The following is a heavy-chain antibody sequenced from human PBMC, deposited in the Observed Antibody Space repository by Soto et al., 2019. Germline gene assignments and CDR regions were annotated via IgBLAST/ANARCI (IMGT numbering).Heavy chain of an antibody. Sequence: ASETLSLTCAVSGGSISSGGYSWSWIRQPPGKGLEWIGYIYHSGSTYYNPSLKSRVTISVDRSKNQFSLKLSSVTAADTAVSYCARGLSGHAFDIWGQGTMVTVSS. V-gene: IGHV4-30-2*01. CDR2: IYHSGST. CDR1: GGSISSGGYS. D-gene: IGHD1-26*01. J-gene: IGHJ3*02. CDR3: ARGLSGHAFDI.